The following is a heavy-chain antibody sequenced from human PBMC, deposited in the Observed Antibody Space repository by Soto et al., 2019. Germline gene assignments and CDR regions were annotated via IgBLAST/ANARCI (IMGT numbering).Heavy chain of an antibody. Sequence: ASVKVSCKASGYTFTSYGISWVRQAPGQGLEWMGWISAYNGSTNYAQKLQGRVTMTTDTSTSTAYMELRSLRSDDTAVYYCARHNSSSWDFYRMDVWGQGTTVTVSS. CDR1: GYTFTSYG. CDR2: ISAYNGST. D-gene: IGHD6-13*01. V-gene: IGHV1-18*01. CDR3: ARHNSSSWDFYRMDV. J-gene: IGHJ6*02.